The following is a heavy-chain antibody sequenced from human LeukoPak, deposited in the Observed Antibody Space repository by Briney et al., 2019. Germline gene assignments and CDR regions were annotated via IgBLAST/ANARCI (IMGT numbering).Heavy chain of an antibody. CDR1: GYTFTGYY. Sequence: ASVKVSCKASGYTFTGYYMHWVRQAPGQGLEWMGWINPNSGGTNYAQKFQGRVTVTRDTSISTAYMELSRLRSDDTAVYYCARDYRVYYDFWSGYPSPYYYYMDVWGKGTTVTVSS. D-gene: IGHD3-3*01. CDR2: INPNSGGT. CDR3: ARDYRVYYDFWSGYPSPYYYYMDV. J-gene: IGHJ6*03. V-gene: IGHV1-2*02.